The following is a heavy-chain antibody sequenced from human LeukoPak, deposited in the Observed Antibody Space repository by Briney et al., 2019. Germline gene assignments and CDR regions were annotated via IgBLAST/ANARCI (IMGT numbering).Heavy chain of an antibody. CDR3: TRGALGYCSSTSCYDWYFDL. V-gene: IGHV3-49*04. Sequence: QPGGSLRLPCAASGFTFSSYELNWVRQAPGKGLEWVGFIRSKAYGGTTEYAASVKGRFTISRDDSKSIAYLQMNSLKTEDTAVYYCTRGALGYCSSTSCYDWYFDLWGRGTLVTVSS. CDR1: GFTFSSYE. J-gene: IGHJ2*01. CDR2: IRSKAYGGTT. D-gene: IGHD2-2*01.